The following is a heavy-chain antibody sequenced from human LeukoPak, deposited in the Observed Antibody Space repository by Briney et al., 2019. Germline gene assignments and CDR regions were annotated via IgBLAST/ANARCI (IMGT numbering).Heavy chain of an antibody. J-gene: IGHJ4*02. CDR2: IRANGVAD. V-gene: IGHV3-30*02. Sequence: QPGGSLRLSCATSGFTFRNYAMHWVRQSPGKGLEWVAFIRANGVADYHSDSVKGRLTIYRDNSKNTLYLQMNSLRAEDTAVYYCVLRPETSIDSVLGYWGRGELVTVSS. CDR3: VLRPETSIDSVLGY. D-gene: IGHD1-14*01. CDR1: GFTFRNYA.